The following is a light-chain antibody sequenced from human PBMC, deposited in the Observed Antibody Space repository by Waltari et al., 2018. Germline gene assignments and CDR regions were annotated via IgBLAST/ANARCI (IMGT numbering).Light chain of an antibody. CDR2: GAF. J-gene: IGKJ1*01. V-gene: IGKV3D-15*01. CDR3: QQYYDWPPWT. CDR1: HSVSGH. Sequence: IVMTQSRATLSVSPGGRATLSCRSSHSVSGHFAWYHETPGPPPRLIIHGAFTRATGIPARFSGSGSGTEFSLTISSLQSEDFAIYDCQQYYDWPPWTVGQGTKVEL.